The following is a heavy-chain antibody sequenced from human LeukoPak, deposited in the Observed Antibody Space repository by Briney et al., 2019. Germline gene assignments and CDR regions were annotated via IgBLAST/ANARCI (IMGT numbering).Heavy chain of an antibody. CDR2: MYYTGTT. J-gene: IGHJ4*02. Sequence: SETLSLTCTVSGGSISSSTYYWGWIRQPPGKGLEWIGAMYYTGTTYYNPSLRSRVTISVDTSKNQFSLKLSSVTAADTALYYCASAPRQGSIGSLDYWGQGTLVTVSP. D-gene: IGHD3-10*01. CDR1: GGSISSSTYY. V-gene: IGHV4-39*01. CDR3: ASAPRQGSIGSLDY.